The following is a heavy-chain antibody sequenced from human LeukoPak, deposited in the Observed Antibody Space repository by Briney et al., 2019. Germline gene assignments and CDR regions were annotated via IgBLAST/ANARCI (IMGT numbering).Heavy chain of an antibody. CDR3: ARQGGWLQPLDS. CDR2: IYYSGST. J-gene: IGHJ4*02. Sequence: KSSETLSLTCSVSGGSISSSSYYWAWIRQPPGKGLEWIGSIYYSGSTYYNASLKSRVTISVDTSKNHFSLKLSSVTAADTAVYYCARQGGWLQPLDSWGQGTLVTVSS. D-gene: IGHD5-24*01. CDR1: GGSISSSSYY. V-gene: IGHV4-39*01.